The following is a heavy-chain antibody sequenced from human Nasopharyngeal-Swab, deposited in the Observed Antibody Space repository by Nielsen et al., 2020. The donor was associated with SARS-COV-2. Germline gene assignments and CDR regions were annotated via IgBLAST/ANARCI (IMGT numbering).Heavy chain of an antibody. CDR2: ISYDGVNK. Sequence: GESLKISCAASGFIFSSYAVHWVRQAPGKGLEWAALISYDGVNKFYADSVQGRFTISRDNSKNILYLEMNSLRPEDTAIYYCATDGVRNFHYWGQGTLVTVSS. V-gene: IGHV3-30-3*01. D-gene: IGHD3-10*01. CDR1: GFIFSSYA. J-gene: IGHJ4*02. CDR3: ATDGVRNFHY.